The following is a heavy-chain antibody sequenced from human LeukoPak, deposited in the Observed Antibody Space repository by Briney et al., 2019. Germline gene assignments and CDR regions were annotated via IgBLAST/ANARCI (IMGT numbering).Heavy chain of an antibody. CDR3: ATVSGASYMDV. CDR2: IGTAGDT. Sequence: PGGSLRLSCAASGFTFSSYDMHWVRQATGKGLEWVSAIGTAGDTYYPGSVKGRFTISRENAKNSLYLQMNSLRAGDTAVYYCATVSGASYMDVWGNGTTVTVFS. CDR1: GFTFSSYD. V-gene: IGHV3-13*01. J-gene: IGHJ6*03.